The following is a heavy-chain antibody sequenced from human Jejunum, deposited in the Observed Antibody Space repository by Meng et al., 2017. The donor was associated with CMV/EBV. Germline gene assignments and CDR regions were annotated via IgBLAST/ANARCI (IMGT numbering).Heavy chain of an antibody. D-gene: IGHD3-10*01. J-gene: IGHJ5*02. CDR2: IKHGGST. CDR3: ARSYGSGSSRFDP. V-gene: IGHV4-34*13. Sequence: SWVRQAPGKGLEWIGEIKHGGSTKYNPSLKSRVTMLVDTSKKQVSLKVTSMTAADTALYYCARSYGSGSSRFDPWGQGTLVTVSS.